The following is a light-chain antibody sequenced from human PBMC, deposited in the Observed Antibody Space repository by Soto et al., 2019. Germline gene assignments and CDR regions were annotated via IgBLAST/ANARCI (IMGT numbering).Light chain of an antibody. CDR3: AAWDDSLSGVV. J-gene: IGLJ2*01. Sequence: QYVLTQPPSASGTPGQRVTISCSGSSSNIGSNYVYWYHQLPGTAPKLLIYRNNPRPSGVPDRFSGSKSGTSASLAISGLRSEDEADYYCAAWDDSLSGVVFGGGTKVTVL. CDR1: SSNIGSNY. V-gene: IGLV1-47*01. CDR2: RNN.